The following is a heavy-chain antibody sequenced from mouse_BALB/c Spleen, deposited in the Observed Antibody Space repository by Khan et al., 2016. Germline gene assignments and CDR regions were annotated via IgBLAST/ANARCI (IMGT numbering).Heavy chain of an antibody. CDR1: GYTFTSYW. J-gene: IGHJ3*01. D-gene: IGHD2-3*01. V-gene: IGHV1S41*01. Sequence: DLVKPGASVKLSCKASGYTFTSYWINWIKQRPGQGLEWIGRIAPGSGSTYYNEMFKGKATLTVDTSSSTAYIQLSSLSSEDSAVYFSARERGMIAWFAYWGQGTLVTVSA. CDR3: ARERGMIAWFAY. CDR2: IAPGSGST.